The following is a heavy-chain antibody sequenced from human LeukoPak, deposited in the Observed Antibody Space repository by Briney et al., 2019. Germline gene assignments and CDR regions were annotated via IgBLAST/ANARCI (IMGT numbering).Heavy chain of an antibody. D-gene: IGHD6-13*01. J-gene: IGHJ3*02. CDR1: GFTVSSNY. V-gene: IGHV3-30*18. CDR3: AKWDKRAAAEAFDI. Sequence: GSLRLSCAASGFTVSSNYMSWVRQAPGKGLEWVAVISYDGSNKYYADSVKGRFTISRDNSKNTLYLQMNSLRAEDTAVYYCAKWDKRAAAEAFDIWGQGTMVTVSS. CDR2: ISYDGSNK.